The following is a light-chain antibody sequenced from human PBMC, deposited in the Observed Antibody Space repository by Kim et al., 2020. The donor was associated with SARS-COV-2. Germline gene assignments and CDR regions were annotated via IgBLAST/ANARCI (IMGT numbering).Light chain of an antibody. Sequence: QSALTQPASVSGSPGQSITISCTGTSSDIGGYNYVSWYQQHPGKAPKLMIYDVSKRPSGVSNRFSGSKSGNTASLTISGLQAEDEADYSCSSYTSSSTLLFGGGTKLTIL. CDR3: SSYTSSSTLL. V-gene: IGLV2-14*03. CDR2: DVS. J-gene: IGLJ2*01. CDR1: SSDIGGYNY.